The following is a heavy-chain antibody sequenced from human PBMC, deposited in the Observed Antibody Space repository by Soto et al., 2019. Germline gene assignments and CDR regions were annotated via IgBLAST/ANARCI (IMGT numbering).Heavy chain of an antibody. CDR2: IIPVFGTP. CDR1: GGSLSNFG. Sequence: QVQLVQSGAEVKKPGSSVKVSCTASGGSLSNFGISWVRQAPGQGLEWMGAIIPVFGTPNYAQKFQDSVTITADESTTTVYMEVRSLTSEATAVYDCARGDATKIVVTTYYAMDVWGQGTTVTVSS. J-gene: IGHJ6*02. D-gene: IGHD3-22*01. CDR3: ARGDATKIVVTTYYAMDV. V-gene: IGHV1-69*12.